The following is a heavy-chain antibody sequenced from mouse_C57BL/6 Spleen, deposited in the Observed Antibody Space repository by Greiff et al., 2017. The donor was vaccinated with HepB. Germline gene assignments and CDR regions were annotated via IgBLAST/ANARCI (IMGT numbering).Heavy chain of an antibody. CDR2: ISYDGSN. CDR1: GYSITSGYY. V-gene: IGHV3-6*01. J-gene: IGHJ1*03. CDR3: AISCWYFDV. Sequence: EVQLQESGPGLVKPSQSLSLTCSVTGYSITSGYYWNWIRQFPGNKLEWMGYISYDGSNNYNPSLKNRISITRDTSKNQFFLKLNSVTTEDTATYYCAISCWYFDVWGTGTTVTVSS.